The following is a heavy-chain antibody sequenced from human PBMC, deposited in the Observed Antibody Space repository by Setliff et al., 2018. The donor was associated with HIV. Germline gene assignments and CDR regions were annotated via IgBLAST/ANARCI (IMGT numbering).Heavy chain of an antibody. D-gene: IGHD3-10*01. CDR2: IYPGDSDT. J-gene: IGHJ6*02. V-gene: IGHV5-51*01. CDR1: GYSFTSYW. Sequence: GESLKISCKGSGYSFTSYWIGWVRQMPGKGLEWMGIIYPGDSDTRYSPSFQGQVTISADKSISTAYPQWSSLKASDTAMYYCASQIMVRGVSLYGMDVWGQGTTVTVSS. CDR3: ASQIMVRGVSLYGMDV.